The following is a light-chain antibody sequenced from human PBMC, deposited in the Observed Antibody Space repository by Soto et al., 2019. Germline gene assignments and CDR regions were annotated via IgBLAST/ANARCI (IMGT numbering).Light chain of an antibody. V-gene: IGLV2-8*01. CDR2: EVN. CDR1: SSDVGGYNY. J-gene: IGLJ1*01. CDR3: TSYAGGNNV. Sequence: QSALTQPPSASGSPGQSVTISCTGTSSDVGGYNYVSWYQQHPGKVPKLMVYEVNKRPSGVADRCSGSKSGNTASLTVAGLQAEDEADYYCTSYAGGNNVFGTGTKLTVL.